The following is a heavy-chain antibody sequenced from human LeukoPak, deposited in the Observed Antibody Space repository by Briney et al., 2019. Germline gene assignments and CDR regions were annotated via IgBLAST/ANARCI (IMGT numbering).Heavy chain of an antibody. CDR1: GDTFSSYA. CDR2: IIPIFGTA. J-gene: IGHJ4*02. D-gene: IGHD6-13*01. V-gene: IGHV1-69*13. Sequence: SVKVSCTASGDTFSSYAISWVRQAPGQGLEWMGGIIPIFGTANYAQKFQGRVTITADESTSTAYMELSSLRSEDTAVYYCAIAAAGPEPFDYWGQGTLVTVSS. CDR3: AIAAAGPEPFDY.